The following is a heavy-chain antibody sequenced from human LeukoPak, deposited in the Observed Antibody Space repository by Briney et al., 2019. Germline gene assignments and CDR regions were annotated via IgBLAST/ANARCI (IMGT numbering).Heavy chain of an antibody. J-gene: IGHJ4*02. CDR2: ISGSGGGT. Sequence: GGSLRLSCAASGFTFSSYAMNWVRQAPGKGLEWVSDISGSGGGTYYADSVKGRFTISRDNSKNTLYLQMNSLRAEGTAVYYCAKADQNYYDTSGYTDYWGQGTLVTVSS. V-gene: IGHV3-23*01. D-gene: IGHD3-22*01. CDR3: AKADQNYYDTSGYTDY. CDR1: GFTFSSYA.